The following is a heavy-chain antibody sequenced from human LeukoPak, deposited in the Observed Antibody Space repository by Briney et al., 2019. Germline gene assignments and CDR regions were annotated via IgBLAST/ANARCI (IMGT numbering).Heavy chain of an antibody. CDR3: AKDISYGDYYYYGMDV. J-gene: IGHJ6*02. D-gene: IGHD4-17*01. CDR1: GFTFDDYA. Sequence: GGSLRLSCAASGFTFDDYAMLCVREAPGKGLEWVSGISWNSGSIGYADSVKGRFTISRDKAKNSLYLQMHGLRAGDTALYYCAKDISYGDYYYYGMDVWGQGTTITVSS. CDR2: ISWNSGSI. V-gene: IGHV3-9*01.